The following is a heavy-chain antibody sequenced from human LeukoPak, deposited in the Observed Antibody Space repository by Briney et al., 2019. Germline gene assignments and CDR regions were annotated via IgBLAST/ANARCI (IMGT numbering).Heavy chain of an antibody. CDR2: TVGGRPDT. CDR1: GFTFNNYG. J-gene: IGHJ4*02. CDR3: TKAPLRSCSGAFCYPFDY. V-gene: IGHV3-23*01. Sequence: PGRSLRLSCAASGFTFNNYGMHWVRQAPGKGLEWVAATVGGRPDTYHADSVKGRFTVSRDDSRSTLFLQMNSLRVEDTAVYYCTKAPLRSCSGAFCYPFDYWGQGTLVTVSS. D-gene: IGHD2-8*02.